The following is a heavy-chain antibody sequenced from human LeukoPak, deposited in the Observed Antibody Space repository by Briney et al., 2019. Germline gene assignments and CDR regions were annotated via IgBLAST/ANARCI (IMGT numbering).Heavy chain of an antibody. CDR3: LKDTVAAVRFSEFDP. Sequence: SLRLSCAASGFTFDDSAMHWGRPAPGKGLEWVSGISWNRGSIGYADSLKGRFTISRDNAKNSLYLQINSLRAEDTALYYCLKDTVAAVRFSEFDPWGEGTLVTVSS. CDR1: GFTFDDSA. CDR2: ISWNRGSI. J-gene: IGHJ5*02. D-gene: IGHD3-3*01. V-gene: IGHV3-9*01.